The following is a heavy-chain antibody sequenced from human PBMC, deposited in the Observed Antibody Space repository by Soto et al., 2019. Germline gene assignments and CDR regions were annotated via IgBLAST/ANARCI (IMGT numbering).Heavy chain of an antibody. V-gene: IGHV3-7*01. CDR1: GFTFSSYW. D-gene: IGHD3-3*01. Sequence: GGSLRLSCAASGFTFSSYWMSWVRQAPGKGLEWVANIKQDGSEKYYVDSVKGRFTISRDNAKNSLYLQMNSLRAEDTAVYYCARVTYYDFWSGYYTNYYYMDVWGKGTTVTVSS. CDR3: ARVTYYDFWSGYYTNYYYMDV. CDR2: IKQDGSEK. J-gene: IGHJ6*03.